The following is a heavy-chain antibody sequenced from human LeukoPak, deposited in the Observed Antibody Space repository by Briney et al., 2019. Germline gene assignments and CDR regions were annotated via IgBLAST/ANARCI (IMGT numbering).Heavy chain of an antibody. Sequence: CXASGFTFDDYGMSWVRQAPGKGLEWVSGINWNGGSTVYADSAKGRFTISRDNAKNSLYLQMNSLRAEDTALYYXAXQPRYKWNVGGPDYWGQGTLVTVSS. CDR3: AXQPRYKWNVGGPDY. CDR1: GFTFDDYG. D-gene: IGHD1-1*01. V-gene: IGHV3-20*04. J-gene: IGHJ4*02. CDR2: INWNGGST.